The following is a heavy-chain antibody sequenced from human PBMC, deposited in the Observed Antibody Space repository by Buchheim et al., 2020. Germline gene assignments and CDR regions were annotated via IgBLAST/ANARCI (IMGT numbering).Heavy chain of an antibody. CDR2: IWYDGSNK. J-gene: IGHJ4*02. CDR1: GFTFSSYS. D-gene: IGHD6-13*01. CDR3: ARDSVAAAGYYFDY. V-gene: IGHV3-33*08. Sequence: VQLVESGGGLVQPGGSLRLSCAASGFTFSSYSMNWVRQAPGKGLEWVAVIWYDGSNKYYADSVKGRFTISRDNSKNTLYLQMNSLRAEDTAVYYCARDSVAAAGYYFDYWGQGTL.